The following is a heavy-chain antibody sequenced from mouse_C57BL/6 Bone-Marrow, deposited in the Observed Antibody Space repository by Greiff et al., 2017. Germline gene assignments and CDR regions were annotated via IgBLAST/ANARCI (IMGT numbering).Heavy chain of an antibody. J-gene: IGHJ2*01. V-gene: IGHV1-69*01. CDR3: ARGGYDGTEFDY. D-gene: IGHD2-2*01. CDR1: GYTFTSYW. Sequence: QVQLQQPGAELVMPGASVKLSCKASGYTFTSYWMHWVKQRPGQGLEWIGEIDPSDSYTNYNQKFKGKSTLTVAKSSSTGYMQLSSLTSEDYAVYYWARGGYDGTEFDYWGQGTTLTVSS. CDR2: IDPSDSYT.